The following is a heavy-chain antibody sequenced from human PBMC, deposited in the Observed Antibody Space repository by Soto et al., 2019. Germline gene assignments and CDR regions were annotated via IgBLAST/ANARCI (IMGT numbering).Heavy chain of an antibody. D-gene: IGHD3-16*02. V-gene: IGHV4-39*01. CDR2: IYYSGST. CDR1: GGSISSSSYY. Sequence: PSETLSLTCTVSGGSISSSSYYWGWIRQPPGKGLEWIGSIYYSGSTYYNPSLKSRVTISVDTSKNQFSLKLSSVTAADTAVYYCARLDYDYVWGSYRSSAFDIWGQVTIVTV. J-gene: IGHJ3*02. CDR3: ARLDYDYVWGSYRSSAFDI.